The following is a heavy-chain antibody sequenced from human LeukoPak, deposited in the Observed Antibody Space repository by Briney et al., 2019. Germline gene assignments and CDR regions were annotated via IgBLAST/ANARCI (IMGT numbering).Heavy chain of an antibody. V-gene: IGHV4-34*01. D-gene: IGHD7-27*01. CDR3: TRTSPGVPLDV. CDR2: ISQSGVT. Sequence: SGTLSLTCALSGVSFSGYYWSWMRQPPGKGPQWVGQISQSGVTDYNPSLKSRVTISLDTSKNQFSLRLTFVTAADAAVYYCTRTSPGVPLDVWGRGTLVTVSS. CDR1: GVSFSGYY. J-gene: IGHJ4*02.